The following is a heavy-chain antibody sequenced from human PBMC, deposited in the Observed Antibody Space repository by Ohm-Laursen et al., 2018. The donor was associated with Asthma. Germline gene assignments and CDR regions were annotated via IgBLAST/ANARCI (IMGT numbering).Heavy chain of an antibody. CDR3: ARDFYDYVWGSFRFNLFHP. Sequence: ASVKVSCKASGYTFTGYYMHWVRQAPGQGLEWMGIINPSGGSTSYAQKFQGRVTMTRDTSTSTVYMELSSLRSEDTAVYYCARDFYDYVWGSFRFNLFHPWGQGNPV. J-gene: IGHJ6*01. D-gene: IGHD3-16*02. V-gene: IGHV1-46*01. CDR2: INPSGGST. CDR1: GYTFTGYY.